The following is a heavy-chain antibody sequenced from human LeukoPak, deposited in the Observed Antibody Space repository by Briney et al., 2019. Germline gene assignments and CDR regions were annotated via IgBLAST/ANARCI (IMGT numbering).Heavy chain of an antibody. V-gene: IGHV3-33*06. Sequence: GGSLRLSCTASGFTYSHFGMHWVRQAPGKGLEWVAVIWSDGTEKYYGDAVKGRFTISRDNSRNTLYLQMNNLGDDDTAVYYCSKDAQRGFDYSNSLEYWGQGTLVIVS. D-gene: IGHD4-11*01. CDR3: SKDAQRGFDYSNSLEY. J-gene: IGHJ4*02. CDR2: IWSDGTEK. CDR1: GFTYSHFG.